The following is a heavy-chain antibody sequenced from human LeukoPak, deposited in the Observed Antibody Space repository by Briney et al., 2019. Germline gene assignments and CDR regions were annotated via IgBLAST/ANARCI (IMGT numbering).Heavy chain of an antibody. V-gene: IGHV4-4*02. J-gene: IGHJ6*02. CDR1: GGSISSSNW. CDR3: ARERGYSYGPYYYYGMDV. Sequence: SGTLSLTCAVSGGSISSSNWWSWVRQPPGKGLEWIGEIYHSGSTNYNPSLKSRVTISVDKSKNQFSLKLSSVTAADTAVNYCARERGYSYGPYYYYGMDVWGQGTTVTVSS. D-gene: IGHD5-18*01. CDR2: IYHSGST.